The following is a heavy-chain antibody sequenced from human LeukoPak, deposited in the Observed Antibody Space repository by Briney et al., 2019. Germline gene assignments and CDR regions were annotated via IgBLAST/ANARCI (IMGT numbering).Heavy chain of an antibody. D-gene: IGHD2-21*02. CDR1: GFTFSTYG. Sequence: GGSLTLSCAASGFTFSTYGMHCVRQAPGTGLEWGAFIRSDGSDRYYSDSVKGRFTISRDNSKNTLYLQMNSLRPEDTTVYYCAACGGDGFSPKYWGQGTLVTVSS. J-gene: IGHJ4*02. CDR3: AACGGDGFSPKY. V-gene: IGHV3-30*02. CDR2: IRSDGSDR.